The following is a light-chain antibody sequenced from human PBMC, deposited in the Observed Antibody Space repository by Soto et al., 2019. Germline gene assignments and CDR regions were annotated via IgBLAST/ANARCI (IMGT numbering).Light chain of an antibody. CDR1: SRDVGGNKY. CDR2: KVT. Sequence: QSALTQPASVCGSPGQSITISCTGTSRDVGGNKYVSWYQQYPGKVPKLLINKVTNRPSGVSYRFSGSKSGNTASLTISALLAEDEADYFCASSTSDSLYVFGTGTKVTVL. CDR3: ASSTSDSLYV. J-gene: IGLJ1*01. V-gene: IGLV2-14*01.